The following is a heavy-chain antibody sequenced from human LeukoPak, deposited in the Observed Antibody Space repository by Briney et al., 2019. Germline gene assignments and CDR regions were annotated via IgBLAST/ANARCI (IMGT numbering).Heavy chain of an antibody. CDR2: FDPEDGET. CDR1: GYTLTELS. D-gene: IGHD2-2*01. CDR3: ARGDHCSSTSCYYNWFDP. V-gene: IGHV1-24*01. Sequence: ASVKVSCKVSGYTLTELSMHWVRQAPGKGLEWMGGFDPEDGETIYAQKFQGRVTMTEDTSTDTAYMELSSLGSEDTAVYYCARGDHCSSTSCYYNWFDPWGQGTLVTVSS. J-gene: IGHJ5*02.